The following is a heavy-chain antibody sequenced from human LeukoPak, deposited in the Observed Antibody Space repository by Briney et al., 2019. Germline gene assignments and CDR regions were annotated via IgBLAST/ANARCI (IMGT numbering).Heavy chain of an antibody. D-gene: IGHD3-10*01. CDR3: ASHLTYYYGSGSPFDY. CDR2: IIPIFGTA. J-gene: IGHJ4*02. Sequence: GASVKVSCKASGGTFSSYAISWVRQAPGQGLEWMGGIIPIFGTANYAQKFQGRVTITADESTSTAYMELSSLRSEDTAVYYCASHLTYYYGSGSPFDYWGQGTLVTVSS. CDR1: GGTFSSYA. V-gene: IGHV1-69*13.